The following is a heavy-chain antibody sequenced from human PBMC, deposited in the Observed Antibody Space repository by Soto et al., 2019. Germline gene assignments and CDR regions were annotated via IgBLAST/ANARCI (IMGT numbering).Heavy chain of an antibody. CDR2: ISGGGDAT. D-gene: IGHD3-10*01. CDR3: ARKVPGSTTRPDYWYFDL. CDR1: GFTFISYA. J-gene: IGHJ2*01. V-gene: IGHV3-23*01. Sequence: EVQLLESGGGLVQPGGSLRLSCAACGFTFISYAMNWVRQAPGKGLQWVSAISGGGDATFYADSVKGRFTISRDNSRNTVTLQMNSLGADDTAVYYCARKVPGSTTRPDYWYFDLWGRGTLVTVS.